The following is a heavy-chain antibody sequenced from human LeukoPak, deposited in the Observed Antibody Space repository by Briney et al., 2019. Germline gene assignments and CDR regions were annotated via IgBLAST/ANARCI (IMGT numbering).Heavy chain of an antibody. J-gene: IGHJ5*02. D-gene: IGHD3-22*01. CDR3: ARQPTDSSGYNWFDP. CDR1: GGSFSGYY. V-gene: IGHV4-59*08. CDR2: IYYSGST. Sequence: PSETLSLTCAVYGGSFSGYYWSWIRQPPGKGLEWIGYIYYSGSTNYNPSLKSRVTISVDTSKNQFSLKLSSVTAADTAVYYCARQPTDSSGYNWFDPWGQGTLVTVSS.